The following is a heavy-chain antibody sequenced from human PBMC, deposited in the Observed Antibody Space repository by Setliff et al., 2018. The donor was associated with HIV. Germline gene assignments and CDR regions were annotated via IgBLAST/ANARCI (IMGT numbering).Heavy chain of an antibody. J-gene: IGHJ4*02. D-gene: IGHD3-22*01. V-gene: IGHV1-2*06. Sequence: ASVKVSCKTSGYTFTAYYIHWVRQAPGQGLEWMGRIDSNNGGTKHAQNFQGRVTMTRDTSITTAYMELSSLISDDTAVYYCAREERYYDGKGALDYWGQGMLVTVSS. CDR2: IDSNNGGT. CDR1: GYTFTAYY. CDR3: AREERYYDGKGALDY.